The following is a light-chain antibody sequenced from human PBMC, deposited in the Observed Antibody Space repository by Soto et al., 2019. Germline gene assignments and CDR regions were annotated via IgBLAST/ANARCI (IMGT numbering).Light chain of an antibody. CDR3: SSFTTSSTYV. CDR2: EVN. Sequence: QSVLTQPASVSGSPGQSITISCTGTSSDVGSYNYVSWYQQHPGKVPKIMIYEVNNRPSGVSNRFSGSKSGNTASLTISGLQAEDEADYYCSSFTTSSTYVFGTGTKVT. J-gene: IGLJ1*01. V-gene: IGLV2-14*01. CDR1: SSDVGSYNY.